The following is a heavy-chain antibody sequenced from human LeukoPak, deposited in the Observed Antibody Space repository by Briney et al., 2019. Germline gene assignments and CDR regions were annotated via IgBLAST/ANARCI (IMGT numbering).Heavy chain of an antibody. V-gene: IGHV4-59*01. D-gene: IGHD2-15*01. CDR1: GGSISSNY. CDR3: ARTTEGYCRGRSCYSYYYYMDV. CDR2: IYYDWST. Sequence: SETLSLTCTVSGGSISSNYWSWIRQPPGKGLEWLGYIYYDWSTNYNPSLKTRVTISIDTSKNQFSLRLSSVTTADTAVYYCARTTEGYCRGRSCYSYYYYMDVWGKGTTVTVSS. J-gene: IGHJ6*03.